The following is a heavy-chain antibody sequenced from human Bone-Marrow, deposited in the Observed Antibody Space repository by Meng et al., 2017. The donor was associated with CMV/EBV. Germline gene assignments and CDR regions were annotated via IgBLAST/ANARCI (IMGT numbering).Heavy chain of an antibody. J-gene: IGHJ4*02. CDR1: GFTFDDYA. CDR2: ISWDGGST. Sequence: GESLKISCAASGFTFDDYAMHWVRQAPGKGLEWVSLISWDGGSTYYADSVKGRFTISRDNSKNSLYLQMNSLRAEDTALYYCAKDLSSSGWSYCDYWAQGTLVTVSS. CDR3: AKDLSSSGWSYCDY. D-gene: IGHD6-19*01. V-gene: IGHV3-43D*03.